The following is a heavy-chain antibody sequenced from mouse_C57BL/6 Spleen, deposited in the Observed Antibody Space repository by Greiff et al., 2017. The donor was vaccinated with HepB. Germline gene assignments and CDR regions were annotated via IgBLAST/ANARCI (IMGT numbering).Heavy chain of an antibody. CDR2: ISDGGSYT. CDR1: GFTFSSYA. V-gene: IGHV5-4*01. J-gene: IGHJ3*01. CDR3: ARGRCPLAY. Sequence: EVQLVESGGGLVKPGGSLKLSCAASGFTFSSYAMSWVRQTPEKRLEWVATISDGGSYTYYPDNVKGRFTISRDNAKNNLYLQMSHLKSEDTAMYYCARGRCPLAYWGQGTLVTVSA.